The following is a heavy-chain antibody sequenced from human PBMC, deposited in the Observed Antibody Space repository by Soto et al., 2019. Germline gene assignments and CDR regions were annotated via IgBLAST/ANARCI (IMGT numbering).Heavy chain of an antibody. CDR3: EKVFYSGNKGYFDY. J-gene: IGHJ4*02. CDR2: IGGSTGNT. V-gene: IGHV3-23*01. D-gene: IGHD1-26*01. Sequence: PGGSLRLSCAASGFTFTGYALNWVRQAPGKGLEWVSLIGGSTGNTYYADSVKGRFTISRDTSKNTLYLQMNSLRTEDTAVYYCEKVFYSGNKGYFDYWGQGTLVTVSS. CDR1: GFTFTGYA.